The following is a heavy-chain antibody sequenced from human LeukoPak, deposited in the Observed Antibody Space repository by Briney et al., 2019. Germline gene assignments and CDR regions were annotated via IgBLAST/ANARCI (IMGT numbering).Heavy chain of an antibody. CDR3: AKGSEGSCNGARCYSLDY. V-gene: IGHV3-74*01. J-gene: IGHJ4*02. CDR1: GFTFSSYW. Sequence: GGTLRLSCAASGFTFSSYWMHWVRQAPGKGLVWVSRINSDGSSTSYADSVKGRFTISRGNAKDTVSLEMSGLRAEDTGVYYCAKGSEGSCNGARCYSLDYWGQGTLVTVSS. D-gene: IGHD2-2*02. CDR2: INSDGSST.